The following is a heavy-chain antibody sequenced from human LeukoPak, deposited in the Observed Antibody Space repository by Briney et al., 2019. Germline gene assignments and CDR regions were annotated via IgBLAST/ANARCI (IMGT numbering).Heavy chain of an antibody. CDR3: AKDTSHCSSTSCYYFDY. J-gene: IGHJ4*02. CDR2: ISYDGSNK. D-gene: IGHD2-2*01. V-gene: IGHV3-30*18. CDR1: GFTFSSYG. Sequence: PGGSLRLSCAASGFTFSSYGMHWVRQAPGKGLEWVAVISYDGSNKYYADSAKGRFTISRDNSKNTLYLQMNSLRAEDTAVYYCAKDTSHCSSTSCYYFDYWGQGTLVTVSS.